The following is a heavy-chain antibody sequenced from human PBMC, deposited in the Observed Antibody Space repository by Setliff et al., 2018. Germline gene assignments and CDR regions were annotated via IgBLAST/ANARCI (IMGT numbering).Heavy chain of an antibody. J-gene: IGHJ4*02. CDR1: GYTFTSYG. CDR3: VDGRNRAWGVY. D-gene: IGHD7-27*01. CDR2: ISVCNGKT. V-gene: IGHV1-18*01. Sequence: ASVKVSCKASGYTFTSYGFSWVRQAPGQGLEWMGWISVCNGKTKYAQKFQGRVTMTTDTSTRTAYMEVTSLRSDDTAVYYCVDGRNRAWGVYWGQGTLVTVSS.